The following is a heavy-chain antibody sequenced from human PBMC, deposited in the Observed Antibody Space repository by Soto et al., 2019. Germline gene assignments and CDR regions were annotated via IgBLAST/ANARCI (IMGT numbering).Heavy chain of an antibody. D-gene: IGHD4-4*01. CDR3: ASSSNYVWFDY. Sequence: SETLSLTCAVSGGSISSGGYSLSWIRQPPGKGLEWIGYIYHSGSTYYNQSLKSRVTISVDRSKNQFSLKLSSVTAADTAVYYCASSSNYVWFDYWGQGTLVTVSS. V-gene: IGHV4-30-2*01. J-gene: IGHJ4*02. CDR2: IYHSGST. CDR1: GGSISSGGYS.